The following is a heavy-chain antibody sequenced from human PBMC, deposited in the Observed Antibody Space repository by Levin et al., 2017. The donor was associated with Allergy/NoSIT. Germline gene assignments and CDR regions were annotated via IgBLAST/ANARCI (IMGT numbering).Heavy chain of an antibody. V-gene: IGHV3-23*01. J-gene: IGHJ3*02. D-gene: IGHD3/OR15-3a*01. Sequence: GGSLRLSCAASGFTFSSYAMSWVRQAPGKGLEWVSAISGSGGSTYYADSVKGRFTISSDNSKNTLDLQMNSMRAEDTAVYYCAKDLTEDFPHAFDIWGQGTMVTVSS. CDR1: GFTFSSYA. CDR3: AKDLTEDFPHAFDI. CDR2: ISGSGGST.